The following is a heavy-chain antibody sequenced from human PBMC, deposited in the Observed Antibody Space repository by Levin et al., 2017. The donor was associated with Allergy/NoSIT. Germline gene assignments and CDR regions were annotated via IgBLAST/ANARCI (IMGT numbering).Heavy chain of an antibody. J-gene: IGHJ4*02. Sequence: ASVKVSCKASGYTFTGYYMHWVRQAPGQGLEWMGRINPNSGGTNYAQKFQGRVTMTRDTSISTAYMELSRLRSDDTAVYYCARTRDCSGGSCLGTFDYWGQGTLVTVSS. CDR3: ARTRDCSGGSCLGTFDY. CDR1: GYTFTGYY. D-gene: IGHD2-15*01. CDR2: INPNSGGT. V-gene: IGHV1-2*06.